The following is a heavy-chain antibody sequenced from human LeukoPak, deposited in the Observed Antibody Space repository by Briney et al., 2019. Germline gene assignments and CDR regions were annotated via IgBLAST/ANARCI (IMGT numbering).Heavy chain of an antibody. CDR1: GGSISSYY. Sequence: SETLSLTCTVSGGSISSYYWSWIRQPAGKGLEWIGRIYTSGSTNYNPSLKSRVTMSVDTSKNQFSLKLSSVTAADTAVYYCATDYYDSSGYYYVWNYWGQGTLVTVSS. D-gene: IGHD3-22*01. V-gene: IGHV4-4*07. J-gene: IGHJ4*02. CDR2: IYTSGST. CDR3: ATDYYDSSGYYYVWNY.